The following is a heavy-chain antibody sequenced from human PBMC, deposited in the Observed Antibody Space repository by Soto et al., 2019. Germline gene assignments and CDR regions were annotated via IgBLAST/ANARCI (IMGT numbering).Heavy chain of an antibody. Sequence: ASVKFSCKASGYTFTSYGISWVRQAPGQGLEWLGRISPYKGDTNSAQNLQGRVTMATDTSTNTAYLELRSLRSDDTAVYFCATDGPSNSGNLYAFDIWGQGTMVTVSS. V-gene: IGHV1-18*01. CDR1: GYTFTSYG. J-gene: IGHJ3*02. CDR3: ATDGPSNSGNLYAFDI. CDR2: ISPYKGDT. D-gene: IGHD5-12*01.